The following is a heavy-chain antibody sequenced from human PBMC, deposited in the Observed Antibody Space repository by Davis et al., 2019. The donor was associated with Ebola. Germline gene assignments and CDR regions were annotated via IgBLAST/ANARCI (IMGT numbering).Heavy chain of an antibody. V-gene: IGHV3-49*04. CDR2: IRSKAYGGTT. CDR1: GFTFSNAW. Sequence: GESLKISCAASGFTFSNAWMSWVRQAPGKGLEWVGFIRSKAYGGTTEYAASVKGRFTISRDDSKSIAYLQMNNLKTEDTAVYYCTRDNPMPYYDILTGYDYYYYGMDVWGQGTTVTVSS. J-gene: IGHJ6*02. CDR3: TRDNPMPYYDILTGYDYYYYGMDV. D-gene: IGHD3-9*01.